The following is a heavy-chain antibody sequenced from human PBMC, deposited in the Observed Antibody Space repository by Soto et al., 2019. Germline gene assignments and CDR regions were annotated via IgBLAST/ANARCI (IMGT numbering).Heavy chain of an antibody. D-gene: IGHD5-18*01. CDR1: GDTVSNFA. V-gene: IGHV1-69*01. Sequence: QVQLVQSGAEVKKPGSSVKVSCKASGDTVSNFAIIWVRQAPGQGLEWMGGIIPTFGTTDYAQSFQGRVSITADESTHTAYMELYSLRSEYTAIYFCARVDTSLFEGGEWFDPWGQGTLITVSS. J-gene: IGHJ5*02. CDR3: ARVDTSLFEGGEWFDP. CDR2: IIPTFGTT.